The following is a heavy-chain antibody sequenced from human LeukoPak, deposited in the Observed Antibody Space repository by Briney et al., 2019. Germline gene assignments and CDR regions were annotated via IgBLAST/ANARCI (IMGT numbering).Heavy chain of an antibody. V-gene: IGHV4-34*01. CDR2: INHSGST. CDR3: AGRRLGSSGFWKGYFDY. CDR1: GGSFSGYY. J-gene: IGHJ4*02. D-gene: IGHD3-22*01. Sequence: SETLSLTCAVYGGSFSGYYWSWIRQPPGKGLEWIGEINHSGSTNYNPSLKSRVTISVDTSKNQFSLKLSSVTAADTAVYYCAGRRLGSSGFWKGYFDYWGQGTLVTVSS.